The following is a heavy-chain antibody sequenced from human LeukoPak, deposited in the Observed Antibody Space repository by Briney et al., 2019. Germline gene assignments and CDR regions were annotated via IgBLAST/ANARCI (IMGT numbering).Heavy chain of an antibody. V-gene: IGHV1-69*05. D-gene: IGHD6-13*01. CDR1: GGTFSSYA. CDR2: IIPIFGTA. CDR3: ASIAAAGYYYYYMDV. J-gene: IGHJ6*03. Sequence: SVKVSCKASGGTFSSYAISWVRQAPGQGLEWMGGIIPIFGTANYAQKFQGRVTITTDESTSTAYMELSSLRSEDTAVYYCASIAAAGYYYYYMDVWGKGTTVTVS.